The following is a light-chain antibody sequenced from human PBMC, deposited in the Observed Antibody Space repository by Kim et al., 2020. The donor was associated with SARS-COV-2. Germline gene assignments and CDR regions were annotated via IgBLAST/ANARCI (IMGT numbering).Light chain of an antibody. J-gene: IGLJ2*01. Sequence: GQAVTISCTGSNSDVGDYDRVSWYQQPPGTAPKLLIYEVTNRPSGVPDRFSGSKSGNTASLTISGLRAEDEADYYCSSYTISSSFVFGGGTQLTVL. CDR3: SSYTISSSFV. V-gene: IGLV2-18*02. CDR1: NSDVGDYDR. CDR2: EVT.